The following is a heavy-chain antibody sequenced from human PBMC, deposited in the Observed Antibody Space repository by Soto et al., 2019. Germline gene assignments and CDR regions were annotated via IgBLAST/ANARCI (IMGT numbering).Heavy chain of an antibody. Sequence: PGESLKISCNGSGHSFTNYWIGLVLQMPGKGLEWMGIIYLGDSDTRYSPSFQGQVTISADKSISTAYLQWSSLKASDTAMYYCATQALHDSRWSPWGQGTLVTVSS. CDR2: IYLGDSDT. D-gene: IGHD6-13*01. V-gene: IGHV5-51*01. CDR3: ATQALHDSRWSP. CDR1: GHSFTNYW. J-gene: IGHJ5*02.